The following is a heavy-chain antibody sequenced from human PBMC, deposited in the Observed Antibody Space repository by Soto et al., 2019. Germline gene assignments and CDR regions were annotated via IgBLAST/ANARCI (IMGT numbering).Heavy chain of an antibody. CDR2: INHSGST. Sequence: SETLSLTCAVYGGSFSGYYWSWIRQPPGKGLEWIGEINHSGSTNYNPSLKSRVTISVDTSKNQFSLKLSSVTAADTAVYYCARGRTIFGVVGRLNWFDPWGQGTLVTVSS. D-gene: IGHD3-3*01. V-gene: IGHV4-34*01. CDR3: ARGRTIFGVVGRLNWFDP. CDR1: GGSFSGYY. J-gene: IGHJ5*02.